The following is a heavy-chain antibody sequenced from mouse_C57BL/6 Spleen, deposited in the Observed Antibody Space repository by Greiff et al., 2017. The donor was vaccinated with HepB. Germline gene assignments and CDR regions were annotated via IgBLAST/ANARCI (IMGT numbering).Heavy chain of an antibody. CDR2: ISYDGST. Sequence: EVKLQESGPGLVKPSQSLSLTCSVTGYSITSGYYWNWIRQFPGNKLEWMGYISYDGSTNYNPSLKNRISITRDTSKNQFFLKLNSVTTEDTATYYCARGYYGSSCVGFAYWGQGTLVTVSA. V-gene: IGHV3-6*01. J-gene: IGHJ3*01. CDR3: ARGYYGSSCVGFAY. D-gene: IGHD1-1*01. CDR1: GYSITSGYY.